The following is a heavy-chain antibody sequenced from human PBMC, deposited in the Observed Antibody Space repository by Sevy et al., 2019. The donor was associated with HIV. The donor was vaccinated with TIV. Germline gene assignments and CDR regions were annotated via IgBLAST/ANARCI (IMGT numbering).Heavy chain of an antibody. CDR1: GFTFDDYA. Sequence: GGSLRLSCAASGFTFDDYAMHWVRQVPGKGLEWVSGISWNSGRIGYADSVKGRFTISRDNAKNSLYLQMNSLRAEDTALYYCAKDINLMGAAVAGLFDYWGQGTLVTVSS. CDR2: ISWNSGRI. V-gene: IGHV3-9*01. J-gene: IGHJ4*02. CDR3: AKDINLMGAAVAGLFDY. D-gene: IGHD6-19*01.